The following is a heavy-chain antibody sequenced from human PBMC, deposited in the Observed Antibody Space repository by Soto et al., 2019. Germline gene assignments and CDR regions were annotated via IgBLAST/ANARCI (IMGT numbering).Heavy chain of an antibody. J-gene: IGHJ5*02. V-gene: IGHV1-18*01. CDR2: ISADTGNT. CDR3: ARAIVSQYSYGKSNWFDP. D-gene: IGHD5-18*01. Sequence: QVQLVQSGAEVKKPGASVKVSCKASGYTFTNYGVSWVRQAPGQGLEWMGWISADTGNTNYAQKLQGRVTMTTDTSPNKAYMELRSLRSDDKAVYYCARAIVSQYSYGKSNWFDPWGQGALVTVSS. CDR1: GYTFTNYG.